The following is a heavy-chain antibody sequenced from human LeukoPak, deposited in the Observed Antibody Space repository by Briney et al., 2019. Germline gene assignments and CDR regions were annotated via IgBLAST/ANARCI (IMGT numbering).Heavy chain of an antibody. CDR3: AKVKMGALLDAFDI. CDR2: ISGNGVPT. CDR1: GFTFSSHA. D-gene: IGHD3-16*01. V-gene: IGHV3-64*01. J-gene: IGHJ3*02. Sequence: GGSLRLSCAASGFTFSSHAMHWVRQAPGKGLEYVSAISGNGVPTYYANSVKGRFTISRDNSKNTLYLQMNSLRPEDTAVYYCAKVKMGALLDAFDIWGQGTMVTVSS.